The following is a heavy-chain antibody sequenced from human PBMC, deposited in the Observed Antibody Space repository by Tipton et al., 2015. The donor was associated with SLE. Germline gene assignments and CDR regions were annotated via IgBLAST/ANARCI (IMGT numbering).Heavy chain of an antibody. CDR2: IYYSGTT. V-gene: IGHV4-61*01. D-gene: IGHD1-26*01. CDR1: GGSISSGSYY. Sequence: TLSLTCTVSGGSISSGSYYWSWIRQPPGKGLEWIGYIYYSGTTNYNPSLESRVTISVDTSKNQFSLKLSSVTAADTAVYYCARAPPIPSGRYFDLWGRGTLVTVSS. CDR3: ARAPPIPSGRYFDL. J-gene: IGHJ2*01.